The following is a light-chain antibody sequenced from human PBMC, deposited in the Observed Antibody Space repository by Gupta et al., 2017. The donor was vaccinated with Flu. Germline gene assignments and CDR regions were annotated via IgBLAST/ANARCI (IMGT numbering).Light chain of an antibody. CDR3: QQYYSYLGT. CDR1: QGISSY. CDR2: AAS. V-gene: IGKV1-8*01. Sequence: AIRMTQSPSSFSASTGDRVTITCRASQGISSYLAWYQQKPGKAPKRLIYAASTLQSGVPSRFSGSGSGTDFTHTISCLQSEDFATYYCQQYYSYLGTFGQGTKAEIK. J-gene: IGKJ1*01.